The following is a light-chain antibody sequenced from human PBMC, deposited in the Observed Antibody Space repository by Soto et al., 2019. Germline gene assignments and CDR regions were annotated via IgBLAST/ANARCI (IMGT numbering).Light chain of an antibody. J-gene: IGKJ2*01. CDR3: QQSYRTSYT. CDR1: QSISSY. Sequence: DLQMTQSPSSLSASVGDRVTITCRASQSISSYLNWYQQKPGKAPKLLIYAASSLQSGVPSRFSGSGPGTDFTLTISSLQPEDFATYYCQQSYRTSYTFGQGTKLEIK. V-gene: IGKV1-39*01. CDR2: AAS.